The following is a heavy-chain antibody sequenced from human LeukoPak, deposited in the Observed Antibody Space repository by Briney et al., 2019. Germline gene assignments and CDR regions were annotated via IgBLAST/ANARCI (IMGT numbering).Heavy chain of an antibody. CDR2: IYYSGST. CDR3: ARVGIVGASNYFDY. Sequence: SETLSLTCTVSGGSISSSSYYWSWIRQPPGKGLEWIGYIYYSGSTNYNSSLKSRVTISVDTSKNQFSLKLSSVTAADTAVYYCARVGIVGASNYFDYWGQGTLVTVSS. J-gene: IGHJ4*02. V-gene: IGHV4-61*01. CDR1: GGSISSSSYY. D-gene: IGHD1-26*01.